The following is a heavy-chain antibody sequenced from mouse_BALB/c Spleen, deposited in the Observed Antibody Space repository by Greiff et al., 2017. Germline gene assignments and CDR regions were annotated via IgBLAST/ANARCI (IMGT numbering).Heavy chain of an antibody. CDR1: GFSLTSYG. D-gene: IGHD1-1*01. Sequence: VQLQQSGPGLVAPSQSLSITCTVSGFSLTSYGVHWVRQPPGKGLEWLGVIWAGGSTNYNSALMSRLSISKDNSKSQVFLKMNSLQTDDTAMYYCASITTVVATPAWFAYWGQGTLVTVSA. CDR3: ASITTVVATPAWFAY. V-gene: IGHV2-9*02. CDR2: IWAGGST. J-gene: IGHJ3*01.